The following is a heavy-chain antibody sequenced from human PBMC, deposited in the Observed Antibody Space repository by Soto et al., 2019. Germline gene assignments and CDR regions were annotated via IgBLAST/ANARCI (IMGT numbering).Heavy chain of an antibody. CDR2: INTFNGNT. CDR1: GYTFSDYG. D-gene: IGHD2-2*01. CDR3: ARGFIPENY. Sequence: QVHLVQSEGEVKKPGASVKVSCKASGYTFSDYGVSWVRQAPGQGLEWMGWINTFNGNTKYGQKFQGRVTFNIDTSTRTVFLELTSLKFDDAAVYYCARGFIPENYWGQGTRVTVSS. J-gene: IGHJ4*02. V-gene: IGHV1-18*01.